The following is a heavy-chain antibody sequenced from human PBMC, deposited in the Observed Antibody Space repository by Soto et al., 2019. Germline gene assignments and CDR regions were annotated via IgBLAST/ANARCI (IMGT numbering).Heavy chain of an antibody. D-gene: IGHD3-22*01. V-gene: IGHV4-30-4*01. J-gene: IGHJ4*02. CDR2: IYYSAST. CDR3: ARDSYDSSGSSGYSFDY. CDR1: GGSISSGDFY. Sequence: QVQLQESGPGLVKPSQTLSLTCTVSGGSISSGDFYWNWIRQPPGKGLEWIGYIYYSASTYYNPSLKSRVTISVDTSKNQFSLKLSSVTAADTAVYYCARDSYDSSGSSGYSFDYWGQGTLVTVSS.